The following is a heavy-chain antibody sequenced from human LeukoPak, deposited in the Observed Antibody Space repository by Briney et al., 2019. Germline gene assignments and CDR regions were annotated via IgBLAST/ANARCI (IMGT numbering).Heavy chain of an antibody. CDR2: IWYDASKT. Sequence: PGKSLRLSCAASGFTFTDYGLHWVRQAPGKGLEWVAVIWYDASKTFYADSVKGRFTISRDDDMNTLYLQMDTLSADDTAVYYCARESGGDYYMDVWGKGTTVIVSS. CDR3: ARESGGDYYMDV. CDR1: GFTFTDYG. D-gene: IGHD3-10*01. J-gene: IGHJ6*03. V-gene: IGHV3-33*01.